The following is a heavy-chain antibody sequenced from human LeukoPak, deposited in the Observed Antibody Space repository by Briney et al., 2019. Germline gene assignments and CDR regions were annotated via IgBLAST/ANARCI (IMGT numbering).Heavy chain of an antibody. V-gene: IGHV4-59*08. CDR3: ARHMGLGYTYFYPYFDD. Sequence: SETLSLTCTVSGGSISSYYWSWIRQPPGKGLEWIGHIYYSGSTNYNPSLKSRVTISVDTSKNQFSLKLSSVTAADTAVYYCARHMGLGYTYFYPYFDDWGQGTLVTVYS. CDR1: GGSISSYY. D-gene: IGHD1-1*01. CDR2: IYYSGST. J-gene: IGHJ4*01.